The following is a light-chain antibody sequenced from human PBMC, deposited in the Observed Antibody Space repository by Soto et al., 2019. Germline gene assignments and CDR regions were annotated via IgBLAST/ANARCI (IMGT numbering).Light chain of an antibody. CDR2: DAT. Sequence: EIVLTQSPATLSLSPGERATLSCRASQTVSSYLAWYQQKPGQAPRLLIHDATHRATGIPARFSGSGSGTDFNLTISSLEPEDFAVYYCQQRYDWPPVTFGGGTNVDIK. J-gene: IGKJ4*01. CDR1: QTVSSY. CDR3: QQRYDWPPVT. V-gene: IGKV3-11*01.